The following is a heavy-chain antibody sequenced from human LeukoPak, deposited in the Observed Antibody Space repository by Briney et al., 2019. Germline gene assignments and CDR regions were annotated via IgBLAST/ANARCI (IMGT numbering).Heavy chain of an antibody. J-gene: IGHJ4*02. CDR3: ARDRDRYSSRCFDY. V-gene: IGHV3-21*05. Sequence: PGGSLRLSCAASGFTFSSYGMHWVRQAPGKGLEWVSYIGSSGTFIYYADSVKGRFTISRDNARNSLYLQMNSLRAEDTALYYCARDRDRYSSRCFDYWGQGTLVTVSS. CDR1: GFTFSSYG. CDR2: IGSSGTFI. D-gene: IGHD6-19*01.